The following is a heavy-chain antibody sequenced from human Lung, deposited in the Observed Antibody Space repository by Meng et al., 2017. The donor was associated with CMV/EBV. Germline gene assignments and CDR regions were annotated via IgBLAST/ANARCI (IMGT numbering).Heavy chain of an antibody. V-gene: IGHV3-53*01. CDR1: GFTVRNTS. J-gene: IGHJ4*02. Sequence: SCAASGFTVRNTSMNWVRRAPGKGLEWVSTIYIGDTTYYTDSVKGRFTISRDTSKNTLYLQMNSLRVEDTAVYYCARGLAADGIFDSWGQGTRVTVSS. CDR2: IYIGDTT. D-gene: IGHD6-13*01. CDR3: ARGLAADGIFDS.